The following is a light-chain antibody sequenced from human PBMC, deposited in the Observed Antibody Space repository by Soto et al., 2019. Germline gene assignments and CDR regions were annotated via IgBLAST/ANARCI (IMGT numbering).Light chain of an antibody. CDR1: NIGSKS. CDR3: QLWDGGSGHRV. V-gene: IGLV3-21*04. J-gene: IGLJ2*01. CDR2: YDR. Sequence: SYVLTQPPSVSVAPGKRARITCGGNNIGSKSVHWNQQKPGQAPLLVIYYDRDRPSGIPGRFSGSNSGNTATLTISRVEAGDEADYYCQLWDGGSGHRVFGGGTKLTVL.